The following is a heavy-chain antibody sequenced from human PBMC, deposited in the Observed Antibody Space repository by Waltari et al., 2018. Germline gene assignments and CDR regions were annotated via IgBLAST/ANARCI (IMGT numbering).Heavy chain of an antibody. Sequence: QVRLLKSGGGVVRPGRSLRLSCAASEFHFLSYALHWVRQAPGKGPEWVAVISYNERNIYYVDSVKGRFTISRDNSKKMLYLQMNSLRAEDTAVYYCARDYCDRTYCHGMDVWGQGTTVTVSS. V-gene: IGHV3-30*04. CDR3: ARDYCDRTYCHGMDV. CDR1: EFHFLSYA. CDR2: ISYNERNI. D-gene: IGHD3-22*01. J-gene: IGHJ6*01.